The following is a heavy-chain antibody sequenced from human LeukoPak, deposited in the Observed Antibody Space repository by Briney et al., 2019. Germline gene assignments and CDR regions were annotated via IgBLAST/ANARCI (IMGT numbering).Heavy chain of an antibody. V-gene: IGHV3-11*01. CDR2: ISSSGSTI. Sequence: PGGSLRLSCAASGFTFSDYYMNWIRQAPGKGLEWVSYISSSGSTIYYGDSVKGRFTISRDNAMNSLYLQMNSLRAEDTAVYYCARGLRYYYDSRGSHFWGQGTLVTVSS. CDR1: GFTFSDYY. J-gene: IGHJ4*02. CDR3: ARGLRYYYDSRGSHF. D-gene: IGHD3-22*01.